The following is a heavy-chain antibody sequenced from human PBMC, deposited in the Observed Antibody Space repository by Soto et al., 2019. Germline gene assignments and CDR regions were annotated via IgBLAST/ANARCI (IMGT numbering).Heavy chain of an antibody. D-gene: IGHD3-22*01. CDR1: GLTFSSYS. V-gene: IGHV3-48*02. J-gene: IGHJ5*02. CDR3: ARGPATYYYDSSGFNWFDP. CDR2: ISSSSSTI. Sequence: PGGSLRLSCAASGLTFSSYSMNWVRQAPGKGLEWVSYISSSSSTIYYADSVKGRFTISRDNAKNSLYLQMNSLRDEDTAVYYCARGPATYYYDSSGFNWFDPWGQGTLVTVSS.